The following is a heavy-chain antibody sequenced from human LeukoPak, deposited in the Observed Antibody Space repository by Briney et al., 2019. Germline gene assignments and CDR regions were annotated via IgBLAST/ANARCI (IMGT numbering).Heavy chain of an antibody. J-gene: IGHJ6*03. CDR1: GGPFSGYY. CDR3: ARGRQDVTMIVVVMTAVSYYLDV. D-gene: IGHD3-22*01. CDR2: MNPRGST. Sequence: SETLSLTCAVYGGPFSGYYWTWIRQTPEKGLEWIGEMNPRGSTNFNPSLKSRVTISVDTSKNQFSLELSSVTAADTAVYYCARGRQDVTMIVVVMTAVSYYLDVWGKGTTVTVS. V-gene: IGHV4-34*01.